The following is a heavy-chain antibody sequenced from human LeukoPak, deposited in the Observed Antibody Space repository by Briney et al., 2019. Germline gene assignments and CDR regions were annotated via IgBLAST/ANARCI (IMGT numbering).Heavy chain of an antibody. CDR3: ARDLGSRSGGRWSVRAFDV. Sequence: SETLSLTCTGSGASISRYYWSWIRQPPGKGLEWIGYLFYTGSTKYNPSLKSRVTISGDTSKNQFSLRLSSVTAADTAVYYCARDLGSRSGGRWSVRAFDVWGQGTMVGVSS. CDR2: LFYTGST. V-gene: IGHV4-59*01. CDR1: GASISRYY. D-gene: IGHD2-15*01. J-gene: IGHJ3*01.